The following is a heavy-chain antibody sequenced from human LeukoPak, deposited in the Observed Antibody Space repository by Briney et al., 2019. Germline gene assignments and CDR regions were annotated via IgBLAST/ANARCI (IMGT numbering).Heavy chain of an antibody. V-gene: IGHV4-30-2*01. D-gene: IGHD6-13*01. CDR1: GGSFSSGGYS. Sequence: SQTLSLTCAVSGGSFSSGGYSWSWIRQPPGKALAWIGYIYHSGSTYYNPSLKSRVTISVDRSKNQFSLKLSSVTAADTAVYYCASTGIAAAGTGGGLDYWGQGTLVTVSS. CDR3: ASTGIAAAGTGGGLDY. J-gene: IGHJ4*02. CDR2: IYHSGST.